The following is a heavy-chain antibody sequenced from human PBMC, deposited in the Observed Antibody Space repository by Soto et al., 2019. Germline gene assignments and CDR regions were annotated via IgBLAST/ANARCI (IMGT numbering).Heavy chain of an antibody. J-gene: IGHJ5*02. V-gene: IGHV4-4*02. D-gene: IGHD2-21*02. CDR2: VYHTGDT. CDR1: GGTVASSHW. Sequence: SETLSLTCGVSGGTVASSHWWSWVRQSPGRGLEWIGNVYHTGDTNFNPSLQSRVTFSVEKSNIQFSLRLTSVTAADTAVYFCAREIVTAGGNNYFDPWGPGTLVTVSS. CDR3: AREIVTAGGNNYFDP.